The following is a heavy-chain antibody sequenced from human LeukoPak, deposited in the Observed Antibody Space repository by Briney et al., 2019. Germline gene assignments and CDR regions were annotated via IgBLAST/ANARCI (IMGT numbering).Heavy chain of an antibody. D-gene: IGHD3-3*01. CDR2: IIPIFGTA. CDR1: GGTFSSYA. CDR3: ASYLVPPSEWSDRDWFDP. J-gene: IGHJ5*02. Sequence: GASVKVSCKASGGTFSSYAISWVRQAPGQGLEWMGRIIPIFGTANCAQKFQGRVTITTDESTSTAYMELSSLRSEDTAVYYCASYLVPPSEWSDRDWFDPWGQGTLVTVSS. V-gene: IGHV1-69*05.